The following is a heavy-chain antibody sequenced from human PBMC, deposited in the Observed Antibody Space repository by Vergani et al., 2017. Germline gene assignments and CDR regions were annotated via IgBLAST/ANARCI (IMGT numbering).Heavy chain of an antibody. V-gene: IGHV4-38-2*01. CDR3: ARVIGGNTDY. CDR1: GYSISSGYY. J-gene: IGHJ4*02. Sequence: QVQLQESGPGLVKPSETLSLTCAVSGYSISSGYYWGWIRQPPGKGLEWIGSIYHSGSTYYNPSLKSRVTISVDTSKNQFSLKLSSVTAADTAVYYCARVIGGNTDYWGQGTLVTVSS. CDR2: IYHSGST. D-gene: IGHD4-23*01.